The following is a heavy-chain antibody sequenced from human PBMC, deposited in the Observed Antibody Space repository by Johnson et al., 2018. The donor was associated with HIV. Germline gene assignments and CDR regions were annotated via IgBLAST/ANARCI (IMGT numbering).Heavy chain of an antibody. V-gene: IGHV3-9*01. Sequence: VQLVESGGALVQPGRSLRLSCAASGFTFDDYAMHWVRQAPVKGLEWVSGISWNSGSIGYADSVKGRFTISRDNAKNTLYLQMNSLRAEDTAVYYCARGTTGDYDSSGYYRGSEAFDIWGQGTMVTVSS. CDR3: ARGTTGDYDSSGYYRGSEAFDI. D-gene: IGHD3-22*01. J-gene: IGHJ3*02. CDR1: GFTFDDYA. CDR2: ISWNSGSI.